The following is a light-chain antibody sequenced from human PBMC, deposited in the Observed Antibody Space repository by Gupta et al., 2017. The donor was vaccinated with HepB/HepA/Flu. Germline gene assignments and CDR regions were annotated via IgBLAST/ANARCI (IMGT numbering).Light chain of an antibody. V-gene: IGLV3-1*01. Sequence: SYELTQPPSVSVSPGQTASITCSGDKLGDKYACWYQQKPGQSPVLVIYQDSKRPSGIPERFSGSNSGNTATLTISGIQAMDEADYYCQAWDSSPVFGGGTKLTVL. J-gene: IGLJ2*01. CDR2: QDS. CDR1: KLGDKY. CDR3: QAWDSSPV.